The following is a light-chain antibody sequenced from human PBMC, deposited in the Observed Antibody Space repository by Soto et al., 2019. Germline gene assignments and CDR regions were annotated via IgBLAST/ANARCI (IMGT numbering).Light chain of an antibody. J-gene: IGLJ1*01. Sequence: QSPLSQPASVSASPGQSVTISCTGNGSHVGGYDYVSWYQHHPGKAPKVMIYEVTSRPSGVSNRFSGYKSRHTASLTISGLLAEVEADYCCSSYAGRSTSVFGTGTKVTVL. V-gene: IGLV2-14*01. CDR1: GSHVGGYDY. CDR2: EVT. CDR3: SSYAGRSTSV.